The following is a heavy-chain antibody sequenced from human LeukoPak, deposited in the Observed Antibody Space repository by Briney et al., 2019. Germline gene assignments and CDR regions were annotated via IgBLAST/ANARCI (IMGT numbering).Heavy chain of an antibody. V-gene: IGHV3-23*01. Sequence: GGSLRLSCAASGFTFSSYAMSWVRQAPGKGLEWVSAISGSGGSTYYADSVKGRFNISRDNSKNTLYLQMNSMRGEDTAVYYCAKGPGLAAADFYFDYWGQGTLVTVSS. J-gene: IGHJ4*02. CDR3: AKGPGLAAADFYFDY. D-gene: IGHD6-13*01. CDR2: ISGSGGST. CDR1: GFTFSSYA.